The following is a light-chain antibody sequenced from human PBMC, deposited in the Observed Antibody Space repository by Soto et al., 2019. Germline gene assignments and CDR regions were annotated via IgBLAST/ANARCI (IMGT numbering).Light chain of an antibody. V-gene: IGLV2-23*03. Sequence: QSALTQPASVSGSPGQSITISCTGSSSDVGSYNLVSWYQQYPGKAPKLMIFEGNKRPSGVSNRFSASKSGNTASLTISGLQAEEEADYYCWSYAGRRTFEVFGGGTKLTVL. J-gene: IGLJ2*01. CDR3: WSYAGRRTFEV. CDR2: EGN. CDR1: SSDVGSYNL.